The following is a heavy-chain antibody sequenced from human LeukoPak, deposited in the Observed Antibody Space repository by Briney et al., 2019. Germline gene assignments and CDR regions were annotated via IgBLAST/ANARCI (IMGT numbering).Heavy chain of an antibody. CDR1: GGSISSYY. J-gene: IGHJ5*02. CDR2: IYYSGST. CDR3: ARDPGSNYPYNWFDP. V-gene: IGHV4-59*01. D-gene: IGHD4-11*01. Sequence: PSETLSLTCTVSGGSISSYYWSWIRQPPGKGLEWIGYIYYSGSTNYNPSLKSRVTISVDTSKNQFSLKLSSVTAADTAVYYCARDPGSNYPYNWFDPWGQGTLVTVSS.